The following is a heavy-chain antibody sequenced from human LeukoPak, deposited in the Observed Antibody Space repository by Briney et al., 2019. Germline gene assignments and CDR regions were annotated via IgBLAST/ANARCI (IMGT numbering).Heavy chain of an antibody. V-gene: IGHV3-30*02. CDR1: GFTFSDCG. J-gene: IGHJ4*02. D-gene: IGHD6-13*01. Sequence: GGSLRLSCAASGFTFSDCGMHWVRQAPGKGLEWVAFIRYDESNKYYADSVKGRFTISRDNSKNTLYLQMSSLRVEDTAVYVCAKDSNRGHSSNSPDHWGQGTLVTVSS. CDR2: IRYDESNK. CDR3: AKDSNRGHSSNSPDH.